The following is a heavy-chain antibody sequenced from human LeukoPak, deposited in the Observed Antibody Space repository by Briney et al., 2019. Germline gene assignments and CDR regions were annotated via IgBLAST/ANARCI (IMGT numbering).Heavy chain of an antibody. CDR1: GYTFTSYY. Sequence: ASVKVSCTAYGYTFTSYYMHWVRQAPGQGLEWMGIINPSGGSTSYAQKFQGRVTMTRDTSTSTVYMELSSLRSEDTAVYYCARDLTGMGDYWGQGTLVTVSS. J-gene: IGHJ4*02. CDR3: ARDLTGMGDY. D-gene: IGHD2-8*02. V-gene: IGHV1-46*01. CDR2: INPSGGST.